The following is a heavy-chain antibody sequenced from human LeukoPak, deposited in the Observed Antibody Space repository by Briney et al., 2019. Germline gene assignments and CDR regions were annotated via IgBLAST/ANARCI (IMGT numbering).Heavy chain of an antibody. Sequence: PSETLSLTCTVSGGSISSGDYYWSWIRQPPGKGLEWIGYMYYSGSTCYNPSLKSRVTISLDTSKNQFSLKLNSVTAADTAVYYCARPYYYDSRIDPWGQGTLVTVSS. J-gene: IGHJ5*02. CDR1: GGSISSGDYY. CDR3: ARPYYYDSRIDP. D-gene: IGHD3-22*01. CDR2: MYYSGST. V-gene: IGHV4-30-4*01.